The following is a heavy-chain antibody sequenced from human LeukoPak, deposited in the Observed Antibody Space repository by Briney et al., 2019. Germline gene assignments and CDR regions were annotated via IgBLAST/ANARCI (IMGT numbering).Heavy chain of an antibody. CDR1: GFTFSSYR. D-gene: IGHD2-2*01. CDR3: ARAPAAMPDAAGPPYYGMDV. J-gene: IGHJ6*04. Sequence: TGGSLRLSCAASGFTFSSYRMNWVRQAPGKGLEWVSSISSSSSYIYYADSVKGRFTISRDNAKNSLYLQMNSLRAEDTAVYYCARAPAAMPDAAGPPYYGMDVWGKGTTVTVSS. V-gene: IGHV3-21*01. CDR2: ISSSSSYI.